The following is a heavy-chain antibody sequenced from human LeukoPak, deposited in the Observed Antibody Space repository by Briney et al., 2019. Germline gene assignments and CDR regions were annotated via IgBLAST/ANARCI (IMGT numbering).Heavy chain of an antibody. J-gene: IGHJ4*02. CDR2: ISYDGSNK. D-gene: IGHD3-10*01. Sequence: GRSLRLSCAASGFTFSSYAMHWVRQAPGKGLEWVAVISYDGSNKYYADSVKGRFTISRDNSKNTLYLQMNSLRAEDTAVYYCASQSYGLFEYWGQGTLVTVSS. V-gene: IGHV3-30*04. CDR1: GFTFSSYA. CDR3: ASQSYGLFEY.